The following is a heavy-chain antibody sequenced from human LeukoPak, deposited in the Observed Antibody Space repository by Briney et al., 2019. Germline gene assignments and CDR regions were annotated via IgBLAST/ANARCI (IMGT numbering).Heavy chain of an antibody. Sequence: GASVKVSCKASGYTFTGYYMHWVRQAPGQGLEWMGIIKSRGGSTTYAQKFQGRVTMTTDTSTSTVYMDLSSLTYEDTAVYYCARDRESSGFFSYYYGMDVWGQGTTVTVSS. CDR3: ARDRESSGFFSYYYGMDV. CDR1: GYTFTGYY. V-gene: IGHV1-46*01. CDR2: IKSRGGST. D-gene: IGHD6-19*01. J-gene: IGHJ6*02.